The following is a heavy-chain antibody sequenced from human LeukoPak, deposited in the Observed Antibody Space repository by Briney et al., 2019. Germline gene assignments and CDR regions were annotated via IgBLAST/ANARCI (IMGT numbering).Heavy chain of an antibody. Sequence: GGSLRLSCAASGFTVNSNYMTWFRQAPGKGLEWVSVIYSDGSTFYADSVKGRFTISRDTSKNTLSLQMNSLRAEDTAVYYCARNPRTGDPWGQGTLVTVSS. CDR1: GFTVNSNY. CDR3: ARNPRTGDP. J-gene: IGHJ5*02. CDR2: IYSDGST. D-gene: IGHD1-14*01. V-gene: IGHV3-66*01.